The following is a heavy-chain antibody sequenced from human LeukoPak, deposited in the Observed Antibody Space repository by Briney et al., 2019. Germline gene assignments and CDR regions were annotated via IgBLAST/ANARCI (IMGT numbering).Heavy chain of an antibody. V-gene: IGHV1-2*02. CDR3: ASQLGGAYCSSTSCSDY. CDR1: GYTFTGYY. CDR2: INPNSGGT. D-gene: IGHD2-2*01. J-gene: IGHJ4*02. Sequence: GASVKVSCKASGYTFTGYYMHWVRQAPGQGLEWMGWINPNSGGTNYAQKFQGRVTMTRDTSISTAYMELSRLRSDDTAVYYCASQLGGAYCSSTSCSDYWGQGTLVTVSS.